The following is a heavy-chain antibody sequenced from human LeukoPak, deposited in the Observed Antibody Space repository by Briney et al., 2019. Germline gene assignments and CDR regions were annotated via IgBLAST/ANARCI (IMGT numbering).Heavy chain of an antibody. CDR2: IYYSGIT. V-gene: IGHV4-61*01. D-gene: IGHD5-12*01. CDR1: GASVNSGSSY. Sequence: SETLSLTCTVSGASVNSGSSYWSWIRQPPGKGLEWIGYIYYSGITNYNPSLKSRVTMSVDTSKNQFSLKLSSVTAADTAVYYCARDSRGHSGCDLDYWGQGTLVTVSS. J-gene: IGHJ4*02. CDR3: ARDSRGHSGCDLDY.